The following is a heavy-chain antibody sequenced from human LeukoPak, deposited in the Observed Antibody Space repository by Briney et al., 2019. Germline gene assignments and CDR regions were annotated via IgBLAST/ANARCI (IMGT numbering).Heavy chain of an antibody. V-gene: IGHV1-69*05. Sequence: SVKVSCKASGGTFSSYAISWVRQAPGQGLEWMGRIIPIFGTANYAQKFQGRVTITKDESTSTAYMELSSLRSEDTAVYYCARDLLGLGLAAAGTENWFDPWGQGTLVTVSS. CDR1: GGTFSSYA. D-gene: IGHD6-13*01. CDR3: ARDLLGLGLAAAGTENWFDP. CDR2: IIPIFGTA. J-gene: IGHJ5*02.